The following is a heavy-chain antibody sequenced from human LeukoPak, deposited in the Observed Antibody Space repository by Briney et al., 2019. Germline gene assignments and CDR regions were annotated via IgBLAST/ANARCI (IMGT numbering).Heavy chain of an antibody. J-gene: IGHJ5*02. CDR1: RGSISSYY. CDR3: ASGVDKWWFDP. D-gene: IGHD5-12*01. V-gene: IGHV4-59*12. CDR2: IYYSGGT. Sequence: SETLSLTCTLSRGSISSYYWSWIRQAPGKGLEWIGYIYYSGGTKYNPSLESRVTISVDKSKNQFSLKLSSVTAADTAMYYCASGVDKWWFDPWGQGTLVTVSS.